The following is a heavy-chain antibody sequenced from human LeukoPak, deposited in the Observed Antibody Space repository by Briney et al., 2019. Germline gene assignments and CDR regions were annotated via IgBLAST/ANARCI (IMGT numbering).Heavy chain of an antibody. Sequence: GGTLRLSCAASGFTFSTYGMTWVRQAPGKGLEWVSAISGSAATTYYADSVKGRFTISRDNSKNTLYLQMNSLRAEDTAVYYCAKGHIVGATTFDYWGQGTLVTVSS. CDR3: AKGHIVGATTFDY. D-gene: IGHD1-26*01. CDR2: ISGSAATT. CDR1: GFTFSTYG. V-gene: IGHV3-23*01. J-gene: IGHJ4*02.